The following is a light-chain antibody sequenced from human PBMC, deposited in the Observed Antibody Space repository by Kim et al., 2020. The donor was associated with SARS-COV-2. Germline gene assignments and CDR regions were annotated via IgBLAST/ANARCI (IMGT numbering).Light chain of an antibody. V-gene: IGKV3-11*01. CDR3: QQRHAWPVT. J-gene: IGKJ5*01. CDR2: DTS. CDR1: QSVSSD. Sequence: LSPGERATPSCRASQSVSSDLAWYQQKPGQAPRVFIYDTSNRATGVPARFSGSGSGTDFSLTISSLEPEDFAVYYCQQRHAWPVTFGQGTRLEIK.